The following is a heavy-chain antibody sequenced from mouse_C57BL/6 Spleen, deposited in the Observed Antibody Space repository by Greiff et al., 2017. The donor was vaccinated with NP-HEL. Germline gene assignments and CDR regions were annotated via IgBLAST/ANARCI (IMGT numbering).Heavy chain of an antibody. CDR2: IYPGSGST. CDR3: ATCQLRPQGFAY. CDR1: GYTFTSYW. J-gene: IGHJ3*01. D-gene: IGHD3-2*02. Sequence: QVQLQQPGAELVKPGASVKMSCKASGYTFTSYWITWVKQRPGQGLEWIGDIYPGSGSTNYNEKFKSKATLTVDTSSSTAYMQLSSLTSEDSAVYYCATCQLRPQGFAYWGQGTLVTVSA. V-gene: IGHV1-55*01.